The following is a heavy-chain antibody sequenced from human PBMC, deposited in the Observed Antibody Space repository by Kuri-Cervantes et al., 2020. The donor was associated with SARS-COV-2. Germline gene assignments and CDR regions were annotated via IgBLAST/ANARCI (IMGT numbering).Heavy chain of an antibody. J-gene: IGHJ4*02. Sequence: ASVKVSCKAPETTFPNYDINWVRQATGQGLEWMGMVKTNSGNTLYAQFFQGRVTMTRDTSTSTVYMELSSLTSEDTAIYYCSCAPKEGFDSWGQGTLVTVSS. V-gene: IGHV1-8*01. D-gene: IGHD2-21*01. CDR1: ETTFPNYD. CDR2: VKTNSGNT. CDR3: SCAPKEGFDS.